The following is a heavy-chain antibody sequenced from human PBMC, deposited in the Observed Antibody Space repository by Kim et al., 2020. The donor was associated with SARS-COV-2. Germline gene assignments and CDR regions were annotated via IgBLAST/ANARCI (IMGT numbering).Heavy chain of an antibody. CDR2: IYYSGST. CDR3: ARSRYFDFDY. D-gene: IGHD3-9*01. CDR1: GGSISSYY. Sequence: SETLSLTCTVSGGSISSYYWSWIRQPPGKGLEWIGYIYYSGSTNYNPSLKSRVTISVDTSKNQFSLKMSSVTAADTAVYYCARSRYFDFDYWGQGTLVTVSS. V-gene: IGHV4-59*01. J-gene: IGHJ4*02.